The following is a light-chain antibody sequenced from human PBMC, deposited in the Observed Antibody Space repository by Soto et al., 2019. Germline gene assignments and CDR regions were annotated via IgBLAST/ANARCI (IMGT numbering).Light chain of an antibody. J-gene: IGKJ1*01. CDR3: QQYGSSLWK. Sequence: KVMTHSPATLSVSPWERATLSCRSSQSVSSSYLAWYQQKPGQAPRLLIYGASSRATGIPDRFSGSGSGTDFTLTISRLEPEDFAVYYCQQYGSSLWKFGQGTKVDI. CDR2: GAS. V-gene: IGKV3-20*01. CDR1: QSVSSSY.